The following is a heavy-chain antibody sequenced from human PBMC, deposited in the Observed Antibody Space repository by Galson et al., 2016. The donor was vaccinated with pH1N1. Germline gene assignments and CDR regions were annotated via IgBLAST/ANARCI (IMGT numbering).Heavy chain of an antibody. V-gene: IGHV3-53*01. CDR1: GFTVSSNY. J-gene: IGHJ6*02. D-gene: IGHD3-3*01. CDR2: IYSGGRT. Sequence: SLRLSCAASGFTVSSNYMSWVRQAPGKGLEWVSLIYSGGRTYYADYVKGRFTISRDNSKNRLSLQMNSLRVEDTAVYYCARVGDCWSYYYYHMDVWGQGTAVTVSS. CDR3: ARVGDCWSYYYYHMDV.